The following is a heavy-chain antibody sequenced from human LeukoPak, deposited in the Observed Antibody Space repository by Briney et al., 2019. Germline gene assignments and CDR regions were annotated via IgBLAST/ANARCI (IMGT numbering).Heavy chain of an antibody. CDR2: INHSGST. V-gene: IGHV4-34*01. Sequence: KPSETLSLTCAVYGGSFSGYYWSWIRQPPGKGLEWIGEINHSGSTNYNPSLKSRVTISVDTSKNQFSLKLSSVTAADTAVYYCVKSGGYGLIDYWGQGTLVTVSS. D-gene: IGHD6-19*01. CDR3: VKSGGYGLIDY. CDR1: GGSFSGYY. J-gene: IGHJ4*02.